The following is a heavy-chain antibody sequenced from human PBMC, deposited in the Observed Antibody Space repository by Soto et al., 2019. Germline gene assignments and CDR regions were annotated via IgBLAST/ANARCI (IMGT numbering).Heavy chain of an antibody. V-gene: IGHV4-31*03. CDR2: IYYSGST. CDR3: ARSYGGNSPYYFDY. CDR1: GGSISSGGYY. J-gene: IGHJ4*02. D-gene: IGHD2-21*02. Sequence: QVQLQESGPGLVKPSQTLSLTCTVSGGSISSGGYYWSWIRQHPGKGLEWIGSIYYSGSTYYNPSLRSRITISIDTSTNQFSLKLSSVTAADTAVFYCARSYGGNSPYYFDYLGQGTLVTGSS.